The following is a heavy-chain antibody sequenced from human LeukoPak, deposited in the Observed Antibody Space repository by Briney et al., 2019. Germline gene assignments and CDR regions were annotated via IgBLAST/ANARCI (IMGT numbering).Heavy chain of an antibody. CDR3: ARGASLYSSGWYYAY. V-gene: IGHV3-66*02. CDR1: GFNVNNNY. D-gene: IGHD6-19*01. Sequence: GGSLRLSCAASGFNVNNNYMSWVRQAPGKGLEWVSVIYSGGSTYYADSVKGRFTISRDNSKNALYLQMNSLKAEDTAVYYCARGASLYSSGWYYAYWGQGTLVTVSS. CDR2: IYSGGST. J-gene: IGHJ4*02.